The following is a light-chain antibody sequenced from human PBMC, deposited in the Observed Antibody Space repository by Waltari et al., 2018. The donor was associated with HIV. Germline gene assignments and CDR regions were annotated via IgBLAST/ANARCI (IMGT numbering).Light chain of an antibody. Sequence: QSALTQPSPVSGSPGQSITISCTGTNNNFGRDYLVSWYQQHPGEAPQLIIYEFTKRPSGVSNRFSGSKSGNTASLTISGLQAEDEADYYCCSCPRSGIRYVFGTGTKVTVL. V-gene: IGLV2-23*02. CDR1: NNNFGRDYL. CDR2: EFT. CDR3: CSCPRSGIRYV. J-gene: IGLJ1*01.